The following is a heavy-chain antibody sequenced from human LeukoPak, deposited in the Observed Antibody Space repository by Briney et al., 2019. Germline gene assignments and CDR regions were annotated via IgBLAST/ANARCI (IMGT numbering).Heavy chain of an antibody. V-gene: IGHV3-23*01. Sequence: GGSLRLSCAASGFTFSSNIMSWVRQAPGKGLEWVSGIRGSGDTTYYAESVKGRFTISRDNSKNTLYLQMNSLRAEDTAVYYCAKVRGPWGQGTLVTVSS. CDR1: GFTFSSNI. J-gene: IGHJ5*02. CDR3: AKVRGP. D-gene: IGHD3-10*01. CDR2: IRGSGDTT.